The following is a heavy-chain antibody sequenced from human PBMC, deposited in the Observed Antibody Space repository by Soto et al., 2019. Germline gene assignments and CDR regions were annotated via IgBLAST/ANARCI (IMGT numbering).Heavy chain of an antibody. D-gene: IGHD1-1*01. V-gene: IGHV4-59*08. CDR2: IYYSGST. CDR1: CDSISSYY. J-gene: IGHJ4*02. Sequence: QVQLQESGPGLVKPSETLSLTCTVSCDSISSYYGRWIRQPPGKGLEWIGYIYYSGSTNYNPSPKSRVTISVDTSKNQFSLKLSSVTAAVTAVYYCARRYGTTFDYWGQGTLVTVSS. CDR3: ARRYGTTFDY.